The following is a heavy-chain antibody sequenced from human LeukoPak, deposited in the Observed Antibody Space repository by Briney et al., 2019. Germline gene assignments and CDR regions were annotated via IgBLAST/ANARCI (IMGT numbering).Heavy chain of an antibody. J-gene: IGHJ3*02. Sequence: PGGSLRLSCAASGFTFSSYSMNWVRQAPGKGLEWISVIYSGGSTYYADSVKGRFTISRDNSKNTLYLQMNSLRAEDTAVYYCARDNPGIAVAHDAFDIWGQGTMVTVSS. CDR2: IYSGGST. D-gene: IGHD6-19*01. CDR1: GFTFSSYS. CDR3: ARDNPGIAVAHDAFDI. V-gene: IGHV3-53*01.